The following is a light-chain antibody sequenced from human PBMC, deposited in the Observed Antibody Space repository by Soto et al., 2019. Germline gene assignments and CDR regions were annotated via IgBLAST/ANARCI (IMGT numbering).Light chain of an antibody. CDR3: SSYTDTNILVV. J-gene: IGLJ2*01. V-gene: IGLV2-14*01. CDR2: EVS. Sequence: QSVLTQPASVSGSPGQSITISYTGTSSDVGDYNYVSWYQQYPGKAPKLMIYEVSNRPSGVSNRFSGSKSGNTASLTISGLQAEDEADYYCSSYTDTNILVVFGGGTKLTVL. CDR1: SSDVGDYNY.